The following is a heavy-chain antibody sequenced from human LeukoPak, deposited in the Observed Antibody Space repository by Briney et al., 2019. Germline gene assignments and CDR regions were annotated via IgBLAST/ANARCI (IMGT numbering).Heavy chain of an antibody. CDR3: ARAPKMVRSYYYYMDV. J-gene: IGHJ6*03. Sequence: SVKVSCKASGGTFSSYAISWVRQAPGQGLEWMGGIIPIFGTANYAQKFQGRVTITADESTSAAYMELSSLRSENTAVYYCARAPKMVRSYYYYMDVWGKGTTVTISS. CDR1: GGTFSSYA. V-gene: IGHV1-69*13. CDR2: IIPIFGTA. D-gene: IGHD3-10*01.